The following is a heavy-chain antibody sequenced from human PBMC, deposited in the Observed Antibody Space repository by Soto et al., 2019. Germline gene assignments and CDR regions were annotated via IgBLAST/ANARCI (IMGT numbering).Heavy chain of an antibody. J-gene: IGHJ4*02. D-gene: IGHD1-26*01. Sequence: GRFTVSRDNAKNSLYLQMNSLRAEDTAVYYCAKWGGARSDCWGQGTLVTVSS. V-gene: IGHV3-11*06. CDR3: AKWGGARSDC.